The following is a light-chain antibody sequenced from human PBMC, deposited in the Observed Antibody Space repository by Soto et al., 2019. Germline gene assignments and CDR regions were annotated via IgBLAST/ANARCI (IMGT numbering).Light chain of an antibody. V-gene: IGLV2-14*01. J-gene: IGLJ1*01. Sequence: QSALTQPASVSGSPGQSITISCTGTSSDVGGYNYVSWYQQYPGKAPKLIVYEVNNRPSGVSGRFSGSKSGNTASLTISGLLADDEADYYCAAWDDSLNGYVFGTGTKVTVL. CDR1: SSDVGGYNY. CDR3: AAWDDSLNGYV. CDR2: EVN.